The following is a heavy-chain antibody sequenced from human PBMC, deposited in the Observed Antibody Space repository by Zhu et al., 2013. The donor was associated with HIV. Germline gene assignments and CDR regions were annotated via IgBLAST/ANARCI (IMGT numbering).Heavy chain of an antibody. CDR1: GYTFTSYG. CDR2: ISAYNGNT. Sequence: QVQLVQSGAEVKKPGASVKVSCKASGYTFTSYGISWVRQAPGQGLEWMGWISAYNGNTNYAQKLQGRVTITADESTSTAYMELSSLRSEDTAVYYCARGSSSSWTPPKAYYYYGMDVWGQGTTVTVSS. V-gene: IGHV1-18*01. J-gene: IGHJ6*02. D-gene: IGHD6-13*01. CDR3: ARGSSSSWTPPKAYYYYGMDV.